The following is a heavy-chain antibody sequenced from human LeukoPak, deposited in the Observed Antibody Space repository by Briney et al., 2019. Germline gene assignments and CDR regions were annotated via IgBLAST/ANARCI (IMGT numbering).Heavy chain of an antibody. D-gene: IGHD6-13*01. Sequence: PGGSLRLSCAASGFTFSSYSMNWVRQAPGKGLEWVSSISSSSSYIYYADSVKGRFTISRDNAKNTLYLQMNSLRAEDTAVYYCARAGYSSSWYTFDYWGQGTLVTVSS. CDR3: ARAGYSSSWYTFDY. CDR1: GFTFSSYS. J-gene: IGHJ4*02. CDR2: ISSSSSYI. V-gene: IGHV3-21*01.